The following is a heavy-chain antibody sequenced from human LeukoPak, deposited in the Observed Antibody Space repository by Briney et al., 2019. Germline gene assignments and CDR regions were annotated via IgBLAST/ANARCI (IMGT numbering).Heavy chain of an antibody. CDR3: ASINRRYYFDY. D-gene: IGHD1-14*01. V-gene: IGHV4-4*02. CDR1: GGSISSSNR. J-gene: IGHJ4*02. Sequence: SETLSLTCAVSGGSISSSNRWSWVRQPPGKGLEWIGEIYHSGSTNYNPSLKSRVTISVDKSKNQFSLKLSSVTAADTAVYYCASINRRYYFDYWGQGTLVTVSS. CDR2: IYHSGST.